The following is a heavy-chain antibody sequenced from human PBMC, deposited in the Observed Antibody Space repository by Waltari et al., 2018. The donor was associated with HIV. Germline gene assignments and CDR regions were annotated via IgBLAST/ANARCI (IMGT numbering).Heavy chain of an antibody. CDR2: IWSDGSFQ. CDR3: AKDRAIGTLDH. D-gene: IGHD1-26*01. J-gene: IGHJ4*02. Sequence: VRLVESGGGMVQPGKSLRLSCSASGFNFKEFDMQWVRQAPGKELEGLELIWSDGSFQYYTDSVKGRFTISRDNFDNTLYLQMNSLRPEDTAIYYCAKDRAIGTLDHWGQGTLVTVSS. CDR1: GFNFKEFD. V-gene: IGHV3-33*06.